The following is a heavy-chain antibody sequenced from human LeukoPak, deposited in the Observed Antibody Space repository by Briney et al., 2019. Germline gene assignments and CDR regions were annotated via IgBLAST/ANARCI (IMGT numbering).Heavy chain of an antibody. CDR3: ARTDYSNYYYYYYMDV. Sequence: SETLSLTCTVSGGSISSYYWSWIRQPAGKGLEWIGRIYTSGSTDYNPSLKSRVTMSVDTSKNQFSLKLSSVTAADTAVYYCARTDYSNYYYYYYMDVWGKGTMVTVSS. D-gene: IGHD4-11*01. CDR2: IYTSGST. J-gene: IGHJ6*03. CDR1: GGSISSYY. V-gene: IGHV4-4*07.